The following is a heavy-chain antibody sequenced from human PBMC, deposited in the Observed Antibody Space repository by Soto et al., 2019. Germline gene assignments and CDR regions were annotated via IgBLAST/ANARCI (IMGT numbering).Heavy chain of an antibody. CDR1: GFTFSNYG. CDR3: ARGGGIVVVTAPYDH. J-gene: IGHJ4*02. V-gene: IGHV3-33*01. D-gene: IGHD2-21*02. Sequence: GGSLRLSCAASGFTFSNYGMHWARQAPGKGLEWVAAILYDGSNKYYADSVKGRFTISRDNSKNTLYLQMNSLRAEDTAVYYCARGGGIVVVTAPYDHWGQGTLVTVSS. CDR2: ILYDGSNK.